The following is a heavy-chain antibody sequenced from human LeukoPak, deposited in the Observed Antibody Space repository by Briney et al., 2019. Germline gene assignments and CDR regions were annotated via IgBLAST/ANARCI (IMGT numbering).Heavy chain of an antibody. V-gene: IGHV4-59*01. CDR1: GGSISSYY. CDR2: IYFSGST. Sequence: SETLSLTCTVSGGSISSYYWNWIRQPPGEGLEWIGYIYFSGSTNYNPSLKSRVTISVDTSKNQFSLKLSSVTAADTAVYYCARAAPGDSSSTFDYWGQGTLVTVSS. D-gene: IGHD6-6*01. CDR3: ARAAPGDSSSTFDY. J-gene: IGHJ4*02.